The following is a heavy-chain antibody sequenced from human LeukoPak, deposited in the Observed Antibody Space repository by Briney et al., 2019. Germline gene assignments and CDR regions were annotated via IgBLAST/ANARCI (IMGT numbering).Heavy chain of an antibody. V-gene: IGHV3-21*01. CDR1: GFTFSSYS. CDR2: ISSSSSYI. Sequence: GGSLRLSCAASGFTFSSYSMNWVRQAPGKGLEWVSSISSSSSYIYYTDSVKGRFTISRDNAKNSLYLQMNSLKAEDTAVYYCAKTIFGVAGGNYWGQGTLVTVSS. CDR3: AKTIFGVAGGNY. J-gene: IGHJ4*02. D-gene: IGHD3-3*01.